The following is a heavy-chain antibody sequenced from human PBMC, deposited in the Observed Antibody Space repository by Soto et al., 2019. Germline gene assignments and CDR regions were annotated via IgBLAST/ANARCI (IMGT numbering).Heavy chain of an antibody. D-gene: IGHD3-3*01. J-gene: IGHJ6*02. Sequence: ASVKVSCKASGYTFTSYGISWVRQAPGQGLEWMGWISAYNGNTNYAQKLQGRVTMTTDTSTSTAYMELRSLRSDDTAVYYCASSSYDFWSGYSRIYGMDVWGQGTTVTVYS. CDR3: ASSSYDFWSGYSRIYGMDV. V-gene: IGHV1-18*01. CDR2: ISAYNGNT. CDR1: GYTFTSYG.